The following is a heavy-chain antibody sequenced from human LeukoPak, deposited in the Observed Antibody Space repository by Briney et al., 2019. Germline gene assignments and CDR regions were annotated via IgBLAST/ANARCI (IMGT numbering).Heavy chain of an antibody. CDR2: VSPKTGDT. Sequence: ASVKVSCKASGYTSTDYYMHWVRQVPGQGPEWMGWVSPKTGDTNYAQKFQGRVTMTRDTSTSTVYMELSSLRSEDTAVYYCARGLEYCSGGSCYMLDYWGQGTLVTVSS. V-gene: IGHV1-2*02. CDR3: ARGLEYCSGGSCYMLDY. J-gene: IGHJ4*02. CDR1: GYTSTDYY. D-gene: IGHD2-15*01.